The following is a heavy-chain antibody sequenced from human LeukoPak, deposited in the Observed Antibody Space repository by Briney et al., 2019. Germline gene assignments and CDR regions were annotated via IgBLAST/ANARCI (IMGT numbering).Heavy chain of an antibody. V-gene: IGHV3-23*01. CDR2: ISGSGGST. Sequence: GGSLRLSCAASGFTFSSYAMSRVRQAPGKGLEWVSAISGSGGSTYYADSVKGRFTISRDNSKNTLYLQMNSLRAEDTAVYYCAKGPTPMYYYDSCEYFQHWGQGTLVTVSS. D-gene: IGHD3-22*01. CDR1: GFTFSSYA. CDR3: AKGPTPMYYYDSCEYFQH. J-gene: IGHJ1*01.